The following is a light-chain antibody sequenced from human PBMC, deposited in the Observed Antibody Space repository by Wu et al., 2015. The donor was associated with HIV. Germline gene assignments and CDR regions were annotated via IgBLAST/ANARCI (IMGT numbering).Light chain of an antibody. CDR3: QQYGSSPQT. CDR1: QSVSNNY. CDR2: GAS. V-gene: IGKV3-20*01. Sequence: EIVLTQSPGTLSLSPGERVTLSCRASQSVSNNYLAWYQQKPGQAPRLLIYGASSRATDIPDRFSGSGSGTDFTLTISRLEPEDFAMYYCQQYGSSPQTFGQGTKVEIK. J-gene: IGKJ1*01.